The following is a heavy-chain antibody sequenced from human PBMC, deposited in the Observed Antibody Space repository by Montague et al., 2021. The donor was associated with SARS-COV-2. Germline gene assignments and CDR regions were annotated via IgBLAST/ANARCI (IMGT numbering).Heavy chain of an antibody. Sequence: SETLSLTCTVSGGAVRRHSWGELTHPPESGPECIWYIYYSGNTNYNPSLKSRVTISVDTSRNQFSLKLSSVTAADTAAYYCARRGCSSGRHRCGFDPWGQGTLVTVAS. CDR2: IYYSGNT. D-gene: IGHD6-19*01. V-gene: IGHV4-59*08. CDR3: ARRGCSSGRHRCGFDP. CDR1: GGAVRRHS. J-gene: IGHJ5*02.